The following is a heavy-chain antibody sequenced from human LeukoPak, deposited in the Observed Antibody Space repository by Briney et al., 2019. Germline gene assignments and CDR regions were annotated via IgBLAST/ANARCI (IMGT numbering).Heavy chain of an antibody. Sequence: ASVKVSCKASGGTFSSYTISWVRQAPGQGLEWMGRIIPILGIANYAQKFQGRVTITADKSTSTAYMELSSLRSEDTAVYYCARDHIVVVPAAISAERFDPWGQGTLVTVSS. D-gene: IGHD2-2*02. CDR2: IIPILGIA. CDR3: ARDHIVVVPAAISAERFDP. CDR1: GGTFSSYT. J-gene: IGHJ5*02. V-gene: IGHV1-69*04.